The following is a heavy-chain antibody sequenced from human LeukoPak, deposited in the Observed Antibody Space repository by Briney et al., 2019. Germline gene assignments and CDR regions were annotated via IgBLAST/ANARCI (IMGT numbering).Heavy chain of an antibody. V-gene: IGHV3-33*08. J-gene: IGHJ3*02. CDR1: GFTSSSYL. CDR3: ARERLENCNDGSCPDALDI. D-gene: IGHD2-15*01. Sequence: GGSPRHSCADSGFTSSSYLMHWVRPAPGKGLERVALIEIEVSKIYYADSVKGRFTISRDNSKTTLYLQMNSLRDEDTAVYFCARERLENCNDGSCPDALDIWGQGTMVTVSS. CDR2: IEIEVSKI.